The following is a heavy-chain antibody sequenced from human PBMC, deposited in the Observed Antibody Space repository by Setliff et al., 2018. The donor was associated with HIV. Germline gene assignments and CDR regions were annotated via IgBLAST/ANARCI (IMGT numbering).Heavy chain of an antibody. CDR1: GGSISSSSYY. J-gene: IGHJ6*03. V-gene: IGHV4-39*07. D-gene: IGHD6-13*01. Sequence: SETLSLTCTVSGGSISSSSYYWGWIRQPPGKGLEWIGSIYYSGSTYYNPSLKSRVTISVDTSKNQFSLKLSSVTAADTAVYYCARETTGYSTIWYRNGLTYYYYMDVWGKGTEVTVSS. CDR3: ARETTGYSTIWYRNGLTYYYYMDV. CDR2: IYYSGST.